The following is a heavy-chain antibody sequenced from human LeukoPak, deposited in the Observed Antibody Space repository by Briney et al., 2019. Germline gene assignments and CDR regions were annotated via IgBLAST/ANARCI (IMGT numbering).Heavy chain of an antibody. Sequence: LSLTCTVSGYAISSGYYWGWIRRTPGKGLEWVSYISSVSSTIYYADSVKGRFTISRDNAKNSLYLQMNSLRAEDTAVYYCARGIGTGRQPFDYWGQGTLVTVSS. V-gene: IGHV3-11*04. CDR1: GYAISSGYY. D-gene: IGHD1-1*01. J-gene: IGHJ4*02. CDR3: ARGIGTGRQPFDY. CDR2: ISSVSSTI.